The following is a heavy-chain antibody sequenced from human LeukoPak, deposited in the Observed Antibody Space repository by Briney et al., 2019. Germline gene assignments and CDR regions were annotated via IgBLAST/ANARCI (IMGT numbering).Heavy chain of an antibody. Sequence: SETLSLTCTVSGGSISSYYWSWIRQPPGKGLEWIGYIYYSGSTNYNPSLRSRVTISVDTSKNQFSLKLSSVTAADTALYYCARYDYGDCWFDPWGQGTLVTVSS. CDR3: ARYDYGDCWFDP. J-gene: IGHJ5*02. CDR2: IYYSGST. D-gene: IGHD4-17*01. CDR1: GGSISSYY. V-gene: IGHV4-59*01.